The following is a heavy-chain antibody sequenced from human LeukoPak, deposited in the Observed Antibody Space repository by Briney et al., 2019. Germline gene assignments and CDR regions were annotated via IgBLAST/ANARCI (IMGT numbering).Heavy chain of an antibody. CDR3: ARGDCSEGNCYSDY. J-gene: IGHJ4*02. CDR1: GYTFRTYY. V-gene: IGHV1-46*01. CDR2: FTPSGGTT. Sequence: GASVKVSCETSGYTFRTYYIYWVRQAPGQGLEWMGRFTPSGGTTKYAQNFQGRVTMTRDRSTNTVYMELSSLRSDDTAVYYCARGDCSEGNCYSDYWGQGTLVTVSS. D-gene: IGHD2-21*02.